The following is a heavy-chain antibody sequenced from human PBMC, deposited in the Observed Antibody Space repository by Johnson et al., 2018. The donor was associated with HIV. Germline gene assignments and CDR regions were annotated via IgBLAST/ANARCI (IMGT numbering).Heavy chain of an antibody. V-gene: IGHV3-33*06. CDR1: GFTFSNYG. D-gene: IGHD5-24*01. J-gene: IGHJ3*02. Sequence: VESGGGVVQPGRSLRLSCAASGFTFSNYGMHWVRQAPGKGLEWVAVIWFDGSNKYYADSVKGRFTISRDNSKNTLYLQMNSLRAEDTAVYYCAKVLGEMATFDAFDIWGQGTMVTVSS. CDR2: IWFDGSNK. CDR3: AKVLGEMATFDAFDI.